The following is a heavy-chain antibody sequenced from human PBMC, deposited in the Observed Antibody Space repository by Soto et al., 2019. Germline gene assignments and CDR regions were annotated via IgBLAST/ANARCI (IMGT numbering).Heavy chain of an antibody. V-gene: IGHV4-39*01. Sequence: SETLSLTCTVSGGSINNNNYYWGWVRQPPGKGLEWIASISRSGTTYYSPSLKSRVTKSVDTSRNQFSLTLTSVTAADTAVYSCASQQLDVPAFLDNWSQGALVTVSS. J-gene: IGHJ4*02. CDR1: GGSINNNNYY. D-gene: IGHD3-3*02. CDR3: ASQQLDVPAFLDN. CDR2: ISRSGTT.